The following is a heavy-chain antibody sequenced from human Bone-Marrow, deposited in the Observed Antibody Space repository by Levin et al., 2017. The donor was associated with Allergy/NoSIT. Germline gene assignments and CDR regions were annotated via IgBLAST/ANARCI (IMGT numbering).Heavy chain of an antibody. CDR2: ISYDGGHQ. Sequence: GGSLRLSCAASGFTFSSYGMHWVRQAPGKGLEWVAVISYDGGHQFYADSVKGRFTISRDSSKNTLYLQMNSLRAEDTAVYYCARFGSYAGYGCYFDYWGQGTLVTVSS. D-gene: IGHD3-16*01. J-gene: IGHJ4*02. CDR3: ARFGSYAGYGCYFDY. V-gene: IGHV3-30*03. CDR1: GFTFSSYG.